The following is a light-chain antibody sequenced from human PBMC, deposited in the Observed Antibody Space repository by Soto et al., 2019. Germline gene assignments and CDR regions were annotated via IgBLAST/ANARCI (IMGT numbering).Light chain of an antibody. V-gene: IGKV1-5*01. Sequence: DIKMTQSPSILSASVGDRVTITCRASQSIGSWLAWYQQKPGKAPKLLIYDASSLESGVPSRFSGSGSGTEFTLTISSLQPDDFATYYCQQYNSYPPWTFGQGTKVDIK. J-gene: IGKJ1*01. CDR1: QSIGSW. CDR3: QQYNSYPPWT. CDR2: DAS.